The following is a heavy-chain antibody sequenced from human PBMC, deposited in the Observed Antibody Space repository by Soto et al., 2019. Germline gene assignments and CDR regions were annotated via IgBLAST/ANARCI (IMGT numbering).Heavy chain of an antibody. CDR2: MNPNSGNT. Sequence: ASVKVSCKASGYTFTSYDIDGVRQATGQGLEWMGWMNPNSGNTGYAQKFQGRVTMTRNTSISTAYMELSSLRSEDTAVYYCARAPSSGWYDFYYYYGMDVWGQGTTVTVSS. D-gene: IGHD6-19*01. V-gene: IGHV1-8*01. J-gene: IGHJ6*02. CDR1: GYTFTSYD. CDR3: ARAPSSGWYDFYYYYGMDV.